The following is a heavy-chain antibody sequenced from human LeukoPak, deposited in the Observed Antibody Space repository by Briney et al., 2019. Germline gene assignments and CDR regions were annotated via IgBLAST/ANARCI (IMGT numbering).Heavy chain of an antibody. CDR3: ARGYSKADY. Sequence: SETLSLTCTVSGGSISSYYWSWIRQPPGKGLEWIGYIYYSGCTNYNPSLKSRVTISVDTSKNQFSLKLSSVTAADTAVYYCARGYSKADYWGQGTLVTVSS. V-gene: IGHV4-59*08. J-gene: IGHJ4*02. CDR2: IYYSGCT. CDR1: GGSISSYY. D-gene: IGHD4-11*01.